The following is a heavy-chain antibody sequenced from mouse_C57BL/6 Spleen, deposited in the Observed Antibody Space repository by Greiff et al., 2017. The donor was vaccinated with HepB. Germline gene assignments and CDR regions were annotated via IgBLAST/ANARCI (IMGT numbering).Heavy chain of an antibody. CDR2: INPSSGYT. CDR1: GYTFTSYW. J-gene: IGHJ3*01. D-gene: IGHD2-5*01. V-gene: IGHV1-7*01. Sequence: QVQLKQSGAELAKPGASVKLSCKASGYTFTSYWMHWVKQRPGQGLEWIGYINPSSGYTKYNQKFKDKATLTADKSSSTAYMQLSSLTYEDSAVYYCARPYYSNFSWFAYWGQGTLVTVSA. CDR3: ARPYYSNFSWFAY.